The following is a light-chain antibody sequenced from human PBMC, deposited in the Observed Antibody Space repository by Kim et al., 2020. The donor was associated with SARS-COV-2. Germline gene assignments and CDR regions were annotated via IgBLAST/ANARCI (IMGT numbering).Light chain of an antibody. Sequence: EIVMTQSPATLSVSPGERATLSCRASQSVSNNLAWYQQKPGQAPRLLIYGASTRATGIPARFSGSGSGTEFTLTISSLQSEDFAVYYCQQYNNWPDTFGQGTKLEI. V-gene: IGKV3-15*01. J-gene: IGKJ2*01. CDR1: QSVSNN. CDR3: QQYNNWPDT. CDR2: GAS.